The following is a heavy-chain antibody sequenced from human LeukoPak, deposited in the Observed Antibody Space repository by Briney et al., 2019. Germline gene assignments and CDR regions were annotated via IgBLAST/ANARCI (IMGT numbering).Heavy chain of an antibody. CDR2: IKDKSDGGTT. CDR3: ARDGYTGDYYFDY. J-gene: IGHJ4*02. D-gene: IGHD5-12*01. Sequence: GGSLRLSCAASGFAFTNSWMSWVRQAPGKGLEWVGRIKDKSDGGTTDYAAPVKGRFTFSRDDSKNTLYLQMNSLKTEDTAVYYCARDGYTGDYYFDYWGQGTLVTVSS. V-gene: IGHV3-15*01. CDR1: GFAFTNSW.